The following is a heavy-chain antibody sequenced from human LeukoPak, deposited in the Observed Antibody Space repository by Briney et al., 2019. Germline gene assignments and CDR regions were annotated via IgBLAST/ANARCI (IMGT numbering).Heavy chain of an antibody. J-gene: IGHJ4*02. Sequence: SETLSLTCTVSGGSISSNAYYWAWIRQPPGKGLEWIGSIYSSVSTYYNPSLKSRVTISVDTSKNQFSLRLSSVTAADTALYYCAYSGSYGHLGYWGQGVPVTVSS. CDR2: IYSSVST. CDR3: AYSGSYGHLGY. D-gene: IGHD1-26*01. V-gene: IGHV4-39*01. CDR1: GGSISSNAYY.